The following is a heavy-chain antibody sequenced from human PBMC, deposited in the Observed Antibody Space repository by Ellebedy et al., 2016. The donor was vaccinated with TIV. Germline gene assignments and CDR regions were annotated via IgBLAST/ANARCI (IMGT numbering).Heavy chain of an antibody. V-gene: IGHV3-11*01. Sequence: PGGSLRLSCAASGFTFSDYYMSWIRQAPGKGLEWVSYISSSGRTIYYADSVKGRFTISRDNAKTSLYLQMNSLRADDTAVYYCARDAENIAVTDYFDYWGQGTLVTVSS. CDR3: ARDAENIAVTDYFDY. CDR2: ISSSGRTI. J-gene: IGHJ4*02. D-gene: IGHD6-19*01. CDR1: GFTFSDYY.